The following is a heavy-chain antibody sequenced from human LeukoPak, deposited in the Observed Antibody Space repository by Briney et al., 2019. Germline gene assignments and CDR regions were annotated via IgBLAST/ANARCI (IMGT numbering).Heavy chain of an antibody. CDR1: GGAISSYY. V-gene: IGHV4-59*01. CDR2: ISYSGTT. CDR3: ARSRPAAYMYYFDY. D-gene: IGHD2-2*01. Sequence: KPSETLSLTCTVSGGAISSYYWSWTRQPPGKGLEWIGYISYSGTTNYNPSLRIRVTISVDSSKNQFSLKLSSVTAADTAVYYCARSRPAAYMYYFDYWGQGTQVTVSS. J-gene: IGHJ4*02.